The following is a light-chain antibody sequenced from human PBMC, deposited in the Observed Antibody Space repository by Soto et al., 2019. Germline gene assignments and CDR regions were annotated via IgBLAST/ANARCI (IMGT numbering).Light chain of an antibody. CDR1: QSIGRY. CDR3: QQSYTTPNT. V-gene: IGKV1-39*01. J-gene: IGKJ2*01. CDR2: AAS. Sequence: DIQLIQSPSPLSASVGDRVNITCRASQSIGRYLNWYQQKPGKAPKFLIYAASSLQSGVPSRFSGSGSGTDFSLTISSLQPEDFATYYCQQSYTTPNTFGQGTRLEIK.